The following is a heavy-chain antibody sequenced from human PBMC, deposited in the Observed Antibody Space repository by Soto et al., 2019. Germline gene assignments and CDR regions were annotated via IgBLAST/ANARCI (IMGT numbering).Heavy chain of an antibody. CDR1: GFTFSSYA. CDR3: ARDETGSSSWYWWFAP. J-gene: IGHJ5*02. Sequence: QVQLVESGGGVVQPGRSLRLSCAASGFTFSSYAMHWVRQAPGKVLEWVAVISYDGSNKYYADYVKGRFTISRDNSKNTLYLQMNSLRAEDTAVYYCARDETGSSSWYWWFAPWGQGTLVTVSS. V-gene: IGHV3-30-3*01. CDR2: ISYDGSNK. D-gene: IGHD6-13*01.